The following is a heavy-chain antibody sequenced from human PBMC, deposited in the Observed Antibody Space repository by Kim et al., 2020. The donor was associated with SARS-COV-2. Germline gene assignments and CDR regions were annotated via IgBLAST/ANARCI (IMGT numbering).Heavy chain of an antibody. CDR1: GYTFTSYA. J-gene: IGHJ3*02. D-gene: IGHD3-9*01. CDR3: ARARRMTYYDILTGYYKFSHDAFDI. V-gene: IGHV7-4-1*02. CDR2: INTNTGNP. Sequence: ASVKVSCKASGYTFTSYAMNWVRQAPGQGLEWMGWINTNTGNPTYAQGFTGRFVFSLDTSVSTAYLQISSLKAEDTAVYYCARARRMTYYDILTGYYKFSHDAFDIWGQGTMVTVSS.